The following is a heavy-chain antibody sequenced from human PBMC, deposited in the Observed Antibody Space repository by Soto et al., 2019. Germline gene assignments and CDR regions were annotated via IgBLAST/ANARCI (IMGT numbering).Heavy chain of an antibody. V-gene: IGHV3-53*01. CDR3: ARDRQYCSSTSCQRGHYYGMDV. J-gene: IGHJ6*02. CDR2: IYSGGST. CDR1: GFTVKIKY. Sequence: PCWCLRLSCAACGFTVKIKYVGVALQATGKGLEWVSVIYSGGSTYYADSVKGRFTISRDNSKNTLYLQMNSLRAEDTAVYYCARDRQYCSSTSCQRGHYYGMDVWGQGTTVTVSS. D-gene: IGHD2-2*01.